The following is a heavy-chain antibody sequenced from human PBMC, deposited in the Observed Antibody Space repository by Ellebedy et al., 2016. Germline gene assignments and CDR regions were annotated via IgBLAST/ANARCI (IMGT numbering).Heavy chain of an antibody. V-gene: IGHV5-51*01. CDR2: IYPGDSDT. D-gene: IGHD5-18*01. Sequence: ASVKVSCKGSGYSFTSYWIGWVRQMPGKGLEWMGIIYPGDSDTRYSPSFQGQVTISADKSISTAYLQWSSLKASDTAMYYCARGAEDTAMVPVDWGQGTLVTVSS. J-gene: IGHJ4*02. CDR3: ARGAEDTAMVPVD. CDR1: GYSFTSYW.